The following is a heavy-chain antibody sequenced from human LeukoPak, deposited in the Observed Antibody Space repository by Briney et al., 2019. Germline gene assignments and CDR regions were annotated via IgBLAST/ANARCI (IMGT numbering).Heavy chain of an antibody. D-gene: IGHD1-26*01. Sequence: GASVKVSCKFSAYTLTELSMHWMRQAPGEGLEWMGGFDPEDGETIYAQKFQGRVTMTEDTSTDTAYMELSSQRSEDTAVYYCATRRERRGATGGWFDPWGQGTLVTVSS. CDR1: AYTLTELS. CDR2: FDPEDGET. V-gene: IGHV1-24*01. J-gene: IGHJ5*02. CDR3: ATRRERRGATGGWFDP.